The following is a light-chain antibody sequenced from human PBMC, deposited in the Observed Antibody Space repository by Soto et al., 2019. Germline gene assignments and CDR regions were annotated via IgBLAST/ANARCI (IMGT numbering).Light chain of an antibody. CDR2: AAS. CDR3: QRFNAFPHT. CDR1: QGIGIH. Sequence: IQLTQSPSSLSASVGDRVTITCLASQGIGIHLVWYQQKPGKAPKLLIHAASTLQGGVPSRFSGCGSGTDFTLTISSLQPEDFATYYCQRFNAFPHTFGPGTKVDVK. J-gene: IGKJ3*01. V-gene: IGKV1-9*01.